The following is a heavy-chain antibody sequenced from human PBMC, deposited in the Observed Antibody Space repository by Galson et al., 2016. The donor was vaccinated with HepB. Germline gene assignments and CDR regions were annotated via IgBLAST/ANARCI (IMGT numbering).Heavy chain of an antibody. CDR1: GFTFSSYW. D-gene: IGHD2-21*02. V-gene: IGHV3-74*01. CDR2: INRDGSNT. J-gene: IGHJ4*02. Sequence: SLRLSCAASGFTFSSYWMLWVRQVPGKGLVWVSRINRDGSNTGYADSVKGRFTTSRGNAKNTLYLQMNSLRGEDTAVYYCARGWAVTAPEPDYWGQGTLVTVSS. CDR3: ARGWAVTAPEPDY.